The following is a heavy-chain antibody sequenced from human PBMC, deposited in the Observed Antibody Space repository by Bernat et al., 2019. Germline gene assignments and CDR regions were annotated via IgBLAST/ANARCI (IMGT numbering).Heavy chain of an antibody. Sequence: LVESGGGLVKPGGSLRLSCAASGFTFSDYYMIWIRQAPGKGLVGVSYIISSSSYTNYADSVKGRFTISRDNAKNSLYVQMNSLRDEDTAVYYCARDKGYYYDSSGYPRWGQGSLVTVYS. CDR1: GFTFSDYY. D-gene: IGHD3-22*01. CDR2: IISSSSYT. J-gene: IGHJ4*02. CDR3: ARDKGYYYDSSGYPR. V-gene: IGHV3-11*05.